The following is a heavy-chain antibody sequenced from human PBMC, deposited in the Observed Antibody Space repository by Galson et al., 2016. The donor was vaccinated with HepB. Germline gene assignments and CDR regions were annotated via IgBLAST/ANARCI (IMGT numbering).Heavy chain of an antibody. CDR2: YLYSGNT. V-gene: IGHV4-61*01. Sequence: ETLSLPCAISGASVSNDRLYWSWIRQPPGKGLEWIGFYLYSGNTNYNASLKSRATISFDTSKNQFSLNLRSVTAAHTAVYYCAKDNSGSYVDYWGQGTLVTVSS. J-gene: IGHJ4*02. CDR3: AKDNSGSYVDY. CDR1: GASVSNDRLY. D-gene: IGHD1-26*01.